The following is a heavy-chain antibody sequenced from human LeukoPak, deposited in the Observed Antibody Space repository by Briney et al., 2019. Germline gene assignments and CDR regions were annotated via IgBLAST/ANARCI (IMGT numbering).Heavy chain of an antibody. Sequence: GGSQRLSCAASGFTFSSYSMNWVRQAPGKGLEWVSSISSSSSYIYYADSVKGRFTISRDNSKKTLYLQMHSLRPEGTAVYYCAKVQGFFGAAYDGFDIWGLGTMVTVSS. CDR2: ISSSSSYI. CDR1: GFTFSSYS. D-gene: IGHD3-3*01. V-gene: IGHV3-21*01. J-gene: IGHJ3*02. CDR3: AKVQGFFGAAYDGFDI.